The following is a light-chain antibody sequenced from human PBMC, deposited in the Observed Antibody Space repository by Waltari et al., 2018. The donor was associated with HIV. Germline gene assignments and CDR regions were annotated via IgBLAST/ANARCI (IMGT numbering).Light chain of an antibody. CDR1: QSVLYSSNNKNY. Sequence: IVMTQSPASPAVSLGERATINCKSSQSVLYSSNNKNYLAWYQQKPGQPPKLLIYWASARESGVPDRFSGSGSGTDFTLTISSLQAEDVAVYYCQQYYSTPQTFGQGTKVEIK. CDR3: QQYYSTPQT. J-gene: IGKJ1*01. CDR2: WAS. V-gene: IGKV4-1*01.